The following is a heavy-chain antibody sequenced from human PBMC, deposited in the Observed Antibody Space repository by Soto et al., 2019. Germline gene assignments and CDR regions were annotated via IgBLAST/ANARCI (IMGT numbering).Heavy chain of an antibody. CDR3: ARVPRMVTTLFYYYYYMDV. J-gene: IGHJ6*03. CDR1: SGSISSSNW. D-gene: IGHD4-17*01. V-gene: IGHV4-4*02. CDR2: IYHSGST. Sequence: PSETLSLTCAVSSGSISSSNWWSWVRQPPGKGLEWIGEIYHSGSTNYNPSLKSRVTISVDKSKNQFSLKLSSVTAADTAVYYCARVPRMVTTLFYYYYYMDVWGKGTTVTVSS.